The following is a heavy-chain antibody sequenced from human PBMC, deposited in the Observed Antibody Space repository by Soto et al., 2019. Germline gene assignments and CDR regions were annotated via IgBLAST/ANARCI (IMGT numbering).Heavy chain of an antibody. CDR3: AKLYYFWIVYYAGNCFVF. Sequence: GGSLRLSCAASGFSLSSYAMSWVRQAPGKGLEWVSAISGSGGSTYYADSVKGRFTISRDNSKNTLYLQMNSLRAEDTAVYYCAKLYYFWIVYYAGNCFVFCCQGTLVTGSS. V-gene: IGHV3-23*01. D-gene: IGHD3-3*01. CDR2: ISGSGGST. CDR1: GFSLSSYA. J-gene: IGHJ5*01.